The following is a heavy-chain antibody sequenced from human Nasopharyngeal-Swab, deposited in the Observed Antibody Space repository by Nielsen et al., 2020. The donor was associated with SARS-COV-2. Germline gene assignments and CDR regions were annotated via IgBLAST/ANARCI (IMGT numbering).Heavy chain of an antibody. Sequence: SETLSPTCTVSGGSISSGGYYWSWIRQHPGKGLEWIGYIYYSGSTYYNPSLKSRVTISVDTSKNQFSLKLSSLTAADTAVYYCARDLRSSSWDAFSLWGQGTMVTVSS. CDR2: IYYSGST. D-gene: IGHD6-13*01. V-gene: IGHV4-31*03. CDR1: GGSISSGGYY. J-gene: IGHJ3*01. CDR3: ARDLRSSSWDAFSL.